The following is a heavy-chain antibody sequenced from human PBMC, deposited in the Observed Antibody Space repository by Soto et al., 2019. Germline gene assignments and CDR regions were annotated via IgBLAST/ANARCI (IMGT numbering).Heavy chain of an antibody. V-gene: IGHV4-34*01. CDR1: GGSFSGYY. J-gene: IGHJ4*02. CDR2: INHSGST. CDR3: ARGVAIVANRPFDY. D-gene: IGHD5-12*01. Sequence: QVQLQQWGAGLLKPSETLSLTRAVYGGSFSGYYWSWIRQPPGKGLEWIGEINHSGSTNYNPSLKSRVTISVDTSKNQFSLKLSSVTAADTAVYYCARGVAIVANRPFDYWGQGTLVTVSS.